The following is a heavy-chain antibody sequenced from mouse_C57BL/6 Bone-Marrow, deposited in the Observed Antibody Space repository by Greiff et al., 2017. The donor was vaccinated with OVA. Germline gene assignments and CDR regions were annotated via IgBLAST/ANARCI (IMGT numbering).Heavy chain of an antibody. V-gene: IGHV1-53*01. Sequence: QVQLKQPGTELVKPGASVKLSCKASGYTFTSYWMHWVKQRPGQGLEWIGNINPSNGGTNYNEKFKSKATLTVDKSSSTAYMQLSSLTSEDSAVYYCARSFYYDSFKDYWGQGTTLTVSS. CDR3: ARSFYYDSFKDY. J-gene: IGHJ2*01. D-gene: IGHD2-4*01. CDR2: INPSNGGT. CDR1: GYTFTSYW.